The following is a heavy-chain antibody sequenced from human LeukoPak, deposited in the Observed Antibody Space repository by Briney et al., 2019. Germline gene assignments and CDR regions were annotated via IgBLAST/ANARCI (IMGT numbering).Heavy chain of an antibody. CDR2: IYYSGST. V-gene: IGHV4-39*01. CDR1: GGSIDTATLF. D-gene: IGHD2-8*01. CDR3: ARQGLMVYAAYAFDI. J-gene: IGHJ3*02. Sequence: SETLSLTCTLSGGSIDTATLFWGWIRQSPGKGLEYIGSIYYSGSTYYNPSLKSRVTISVDTSKNQFSLKLSSVTAADTAVYYCARQGLMVYAAYAFDIWGQGTMVTVSS.